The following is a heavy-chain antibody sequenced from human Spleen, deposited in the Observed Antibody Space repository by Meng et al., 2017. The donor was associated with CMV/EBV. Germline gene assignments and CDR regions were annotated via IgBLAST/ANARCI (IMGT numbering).Heavy chain of an antibody. CDR3: AREGLLDP. J-gene: IGHJ5*02. CDR1: VYTFTSYR. Sequence: QVRLVRSGAEVLRPGSSVKVSCKASVYTFTSYRISWVRQAPGQGLEWMGWISAYNGNTNDAQKLQSRVTMTTDTSTSTAYMELRSLRSDDTAVYYCAREGLLDPWGQGTLVTVSS. V-gene: IGHV1-18*01. CDR2: ISAYNGNT.